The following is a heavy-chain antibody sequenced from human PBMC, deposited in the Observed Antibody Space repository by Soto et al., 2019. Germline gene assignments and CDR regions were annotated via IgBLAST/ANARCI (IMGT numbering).Heavy chain of an antibody. D-gene: IGHD3-9*01. CDR1: GYTFTSYG. CDR3: ARDASHHYDILTGYSGYYYYYGMDV. J-gene: IGHJ6*02. CDR2: ISAYNGNT. Sequence: ASVKVSCKASGYTFTSYGISWVRQAPGQGLEWMGWISAYNGNTNYAQKLQGRVTMTTDTSTSTAYMELRSLRSDDTAVYYCARDASHHYDILTGYSGYYYYYGMDVWGQGTTVTVSS. V-gene: IGHV1-18*01.